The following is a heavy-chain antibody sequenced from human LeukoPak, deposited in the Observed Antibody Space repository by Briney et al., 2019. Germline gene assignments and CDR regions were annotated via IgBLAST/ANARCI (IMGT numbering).Heavy chain of an antibody. CDR1: GFTFSTYS. V-gene: IGHV3-21*01. J-gene: IGHJ4*02. CDR2: IFTISSYI. D-gene: IGHD1-26*01. Sequence: GGSLRLSCAASGFTFSTYSMNWVRQAPGKGLEWVSSIFTISSYIYYADSVKGRFTISRDNAKNSLYLQMNSLRAEDTAVYYCARDFGFWDPYWGQGTLVTVSS. CDR3: ARDFGFWDPY.